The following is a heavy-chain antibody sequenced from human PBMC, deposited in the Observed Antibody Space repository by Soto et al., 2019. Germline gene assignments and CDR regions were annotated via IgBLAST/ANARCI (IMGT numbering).Heavy chain of an antibody. D-gene: IGHD6-13*01. J-gene: IGHJ6*02. CDR1: GGSVSSGSNY. V-gene: IGHV4-31*03. CDR2: ISYSGTT. Sequence: QVQLRESGPGLVQASQTLSLVCTVSGGSVSSGSNYWSWIRQRPQGGLEWLGYISYSGTTYYNPSRKSRVTISEDTSKNQLSLNLNSVTAADTAVYYCARSIVRAAAGNSGGMDVWGQGTTVT. CDR3: ARSIVRAAAGNSGGMDV.